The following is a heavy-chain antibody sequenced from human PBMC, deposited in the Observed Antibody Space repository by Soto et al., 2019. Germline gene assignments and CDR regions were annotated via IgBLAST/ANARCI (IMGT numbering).Heavy chain of an antibody. J-gene: IGHJ3*02. CDR1: GFTFSSYG. V-gene: IGHV3-33*01. CDR2: IWYDGSNK. Sequence: GGSLRLSCAASGFTFSSYGMHWVRQAPGKGLEWMALIWYDGSNKYYADSVKGRFTISRDNSKNTLYLQMNSLRAEDTAGYYYARDGGYSGYDSLDAFDIWGQGKMFTVSS. D-gene: IGHD5-12*01. CDR3: ARDGGYSGYDSLDAFDI.